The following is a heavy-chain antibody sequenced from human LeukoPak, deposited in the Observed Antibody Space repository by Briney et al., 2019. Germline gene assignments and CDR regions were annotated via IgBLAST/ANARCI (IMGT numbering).Heavy chain of an antibody. Sequence: ASVKVSCKASGYTFTNYDINWVRQATGQGLEWMGWMNPNSANTDYAQKFQGRVTMTRNSSISTAYMELSSLRSEDTAVYYCATDSGWYLGFDYWGQGTLVTVSS. CDR1: GYTFTNYD. D-gene: IGHD6-19*01. CDR2: MNPNSANT. V-gene: IGHV1-8*01. J-gene: IGHJ4*02. CDR3: ATDSGWYLGFDY.